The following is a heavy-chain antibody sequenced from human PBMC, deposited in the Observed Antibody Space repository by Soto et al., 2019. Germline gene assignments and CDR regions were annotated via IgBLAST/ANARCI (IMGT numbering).Heavy chain of an antibody. CDR3: ARGRWEQLEGYFDY. CDR1: GGTFSSYA. CDR2: IIPIFGTA. V-gene: IGHV1-69*01. D-gene: IGHD6-13*01. Sequence: QVQLVQSGAEVKKPGSSVKVSCKASGGTFSSYAISWVRQAPGQGLEWMGGIIPIFGTANYAQKFQGRVTITADESMSTAYMELSSLRSEDTAVYYCARGRWEQLEGYFDYWGQGTLVTVSS. J-gene: IGHJ4*02.